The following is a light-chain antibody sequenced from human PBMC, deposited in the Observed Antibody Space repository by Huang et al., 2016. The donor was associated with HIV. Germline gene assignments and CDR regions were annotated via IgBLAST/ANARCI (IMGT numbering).Light chain of an antibody. CDR2: DAS. CDR1: QTISTH. Sequence: DIQMTQSPSSLSASVGDSVTITCRASQTISTHLNWYQQQPGKSPNLLIYDASTLQTGFPSRFRGSGSGTDFTLTISGLQPEDSAIYHCQQSFATPRTFGQGTKVVIK. J-gene: IGKJ1*01. CDR3: QQSFATPRT. V-gene: IGKV1-39*01.